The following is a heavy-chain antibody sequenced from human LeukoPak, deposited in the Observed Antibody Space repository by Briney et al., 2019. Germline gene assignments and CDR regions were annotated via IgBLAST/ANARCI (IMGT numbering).Heavy chain of an antibody. CDR3: TTLSFRYTLTSDF. Sequence: GASLSLSCAVSGPTFNNAWTTWVRRPPGKGLEWVGRIKSKSDGGTTDYTAHVQGRYAISRADSKATVYLQRTGLKTDVTAVYYCTTLSFRYTLTSDFWGQGALVIVSS. CDR2: IKSKSDGGTT. J-gene: IGHJ4*02. D-gene: IGHD5-18*01. CDR1: GPTFNNAW. V-gene: IGHV3-15*01.